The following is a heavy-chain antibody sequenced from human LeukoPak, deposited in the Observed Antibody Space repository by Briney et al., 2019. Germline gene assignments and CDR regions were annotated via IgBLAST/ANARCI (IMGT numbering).Heavy chain of an antibody. J-gene: IGHJ4*02. D-gene: IGHD3-3*01. CDR3: ARDSGDFWSGPY. Sequence: GGSLRLSCAASGFTFSSYGRYWVRQAPGKGLEWVSYISGSSSTIYYADSVRGRLTISRDNAKNSLYLQMNSLRVEDTAVYYCARDSGDFWSGPYWGQGTLVTVSS. CDR1: GFTFSSYG. V-gene: IGHV3-48*01. CDR2: ISGSSSTI.